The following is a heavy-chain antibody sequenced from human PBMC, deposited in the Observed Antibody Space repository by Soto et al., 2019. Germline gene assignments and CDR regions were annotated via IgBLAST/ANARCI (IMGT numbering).Heavy chain of an antibody. J-gene: IGHJ4*02. CDR2: ISSSGTTI. V-gene: IGHV3-11*01. CDR1: RLTFSDYY. Sequence: GYLRLSCAASRLTFSDYYMSWIRQAPGKGLEWLSHISSSGTTIHYADSVKGRFTIPRDNAKKSLFLQMNSLRAEDTAVYYCVARIQLWNRVDFWGQGTLVTVSS. CDR3: VARIQLWNRVDF. D-gene: IGHD5-18*01.